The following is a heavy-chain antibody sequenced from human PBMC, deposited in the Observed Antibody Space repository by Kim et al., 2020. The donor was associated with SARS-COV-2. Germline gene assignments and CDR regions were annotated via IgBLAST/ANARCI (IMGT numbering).Heavy chain of an antibody. CDR1: GGTFTTYA. D-gene: IGHD3-10*01. CDR3: ARGDYYGSGTYATYWYFDL. V-gene: IGHV1-69*13. CDR2: IIPIFGAT. J-gene: IGHJ2*01. Sequence: SVKVSCKASGGTFTTYAISWVRQAPGQGLEWMGGIIPIFGATNYAQKFQGRVTITADEFMSTAYMELNSLRSEDTAVYYCARGDYYGSGTYATYWYFDLWGRGTLVTVSS.